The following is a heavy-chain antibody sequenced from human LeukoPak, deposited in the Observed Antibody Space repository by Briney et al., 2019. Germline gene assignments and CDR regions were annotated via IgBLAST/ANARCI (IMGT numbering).Heavy chain of an antibody. D-gene: IGHD3-3*01. CDR1: GDSFRSYY. CDR3: ARGRNLEWFDY. V-gene: IGHV4-59*01. Sequence: SETLSLTCTVSGDSFRSYYWSWIRQPPGKGLEWIGYIYYSGSTNYNPSLKSRVTISVDTSKNQFSLKLNFVTAADTAVYYCARGRNLEWFDYWGQGTLVTVSS. CDR2: IYYSGST. J-gene: IGHJ5*01.